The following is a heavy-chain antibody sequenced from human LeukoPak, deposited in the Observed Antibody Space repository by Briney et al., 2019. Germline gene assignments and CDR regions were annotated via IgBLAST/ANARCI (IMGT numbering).Heavy chain of an antibody. J-gene: IGHJ6*02. CDR2: ITSGGDT. D-gene: IGHD4-11*01. CDR3: AREVYSYYAYYGMDV. CDR1: GFTFSSHD. Sequence: GGSLRLSCAASGFTFSSHDMHWVRQGSGRGLEWVSAITSGGDTFYSDSVRGRFTISRENAKNSLYLQMNFLGAGDTAVYYCAREVYSYYAYYGMDVWGQGTTVTVSS. V-gene: IGHV3-13*04.